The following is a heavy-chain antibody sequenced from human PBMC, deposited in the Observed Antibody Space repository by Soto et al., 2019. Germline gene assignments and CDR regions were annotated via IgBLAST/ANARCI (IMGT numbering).Heavy chain of an antibody. CDR3: ARGRWTRRTIAYYLDY. Sequence: QVQLVQSGAEVKKPGASVRVSCAASGYTFTNYAIYWVRQAPGQRLEWMGWINAGNGNTRYSQRFQDRVTLTRDASASIAYMEMSSLRFEDTAVYYCARGRWTRRTIAYYLDYWGQGTRVTVSS. CDR2: INAGNGNT. V-gene: IGHV1-3*01. D-gene: IGHD1-1*01. CDR1: GYTFTNYA. J-gene: IGHJ4*02.